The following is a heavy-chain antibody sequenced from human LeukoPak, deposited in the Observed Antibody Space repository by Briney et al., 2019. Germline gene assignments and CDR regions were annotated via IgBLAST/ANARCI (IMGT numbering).Heavy chain of an antibody. V-gene: IGHV4-39*07. CDR3: AKDMVDHPIVVVPAACWDY. CDR2: IYYSGST. CDR1: GCSISSSSYY. D-gene: IGHD2-2*01. J-gene: IGHJ4*02. Sequence: SETLSLTCTVSGCSISSSSYYWGWIRQPPGKGLEWIGSIYYSGSTYYNPSLKSRVTISVDTSKNQFSLKLSSVTAADTAVYYCAKDMVDHPIVVVPAACWDYWGQGTLVTVSS.